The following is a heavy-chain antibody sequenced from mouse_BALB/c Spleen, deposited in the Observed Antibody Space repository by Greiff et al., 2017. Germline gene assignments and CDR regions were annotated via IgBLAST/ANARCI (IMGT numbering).Heavy chain of an antibody. D-gene: IGHD2-1*01. V-gene: IGHV1-74*01. CDR2: IDPYDSET. CDR1: GYTFTSYW. CDR3: ARSGGNGAMDY. J-gene: IGHJ4*01. Sequence: VKQSCKASGYTFTSYWMNWVKQRPEQGLEWIGRIDPYDSETHYNQKFKDKAILTVDKSSSTAYMQLSSLTSEDSAVYYCARSGGNGAMDYWGQGTSVTVSS.